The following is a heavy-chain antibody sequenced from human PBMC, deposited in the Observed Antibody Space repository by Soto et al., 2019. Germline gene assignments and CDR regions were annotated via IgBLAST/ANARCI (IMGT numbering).Heavy chain of an antibody. CDR3: ARDLAAGDH. Sequence: QVQLVQSGAEVKKPGASVKLSCRTSGYTFTHYYIHWVRQAPGQGLEWLGIINPASGSTNYAQDFQGRVTVTMDTSTTTVYMDLSGLRGEDTSIFYWARDLAAGDHWGQGTLVTVSS. J-gene: IGHJ4*02. CDR1: GYTFTHYY. CDR2: INPASGST. D-gene: IGHD6-13*01. V-gene: IGHV1-46*01.